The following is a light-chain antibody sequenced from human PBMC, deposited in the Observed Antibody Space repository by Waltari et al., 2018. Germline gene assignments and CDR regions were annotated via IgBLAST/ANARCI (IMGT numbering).Light chain of an antibody. J-gene: IGLJ1*01. Sequence: SALTQPASVSGSPGQSITISCSGTDSDVGSSDFVSWYQQHPGKAPHLIIYEVSNRPRGISNRFSASKSGNTASLTISGLQAEDEADYYCSSYTTSSAPGVFGTGTRVTVL. V-gene: IGLV2-14*01. CDR1: DSDVGSSDF. CDR2: EVS. CDR3: SSYTTSSAPGV.